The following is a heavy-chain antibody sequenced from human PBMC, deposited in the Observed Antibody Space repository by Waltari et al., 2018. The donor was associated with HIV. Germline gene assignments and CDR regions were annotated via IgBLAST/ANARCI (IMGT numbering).Heavy chain of an antibody. V-gene: IGHV3-23*04. Sequence: EVQLVESGGGLVQPGGSLRLSCAASGVTPNNYAMPWGRPAPGKGLEWVSSIVGSGTETYHADSARGRFIISRDNSNNTLHLQMSSLRPEDTAVYYCAKDYDPSGLAYVLLDCWGQGTLVTVSS. CDR2: IVGSGTET. CDR3: AKDYDPSGLAYVLLDC. J-gene: IGHJ4*02. D-gene: IGHD5-12*01. CDR1: GVTPNNYA.